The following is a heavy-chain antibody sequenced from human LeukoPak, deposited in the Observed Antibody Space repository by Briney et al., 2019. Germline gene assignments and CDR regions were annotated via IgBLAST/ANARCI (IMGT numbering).Heavy chain of an antibody. CDR3: ERADRLDGGPYLIGP. Sequence: GASVKVTCKTSGYSFTDYYMYWVRHAPGQGLEWMGWINPNSGGTSSAQKFQGRVTMTRDTSITTVYMEVSWLTSDDTAIYYCERADRLDGGPYLIGPWGQGTLVTVSS. D-gene: IGHD2-21*01. V-gene: IGHV1-2*02. CDR2: INPNSGGT. J-gene: IGHJ5*02. CDR1: GYSFTDYY.